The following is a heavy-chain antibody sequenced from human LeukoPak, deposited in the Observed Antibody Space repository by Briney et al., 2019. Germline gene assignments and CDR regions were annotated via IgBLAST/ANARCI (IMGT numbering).Heavy chain of an antibody. CDR2: ISAYTGNT. CDR3: ARAKLLLLPRDY. CDR1: GFTFTDYG. J-gene: IGHJ4*02. D-gene: IGHD3-10*01. Sequence: ASVKVSCKASGFTFTDYGINWVRQAPGQGLEWMGWISAYTGNTNYAQKLQGRVTMTTDTSTSSAYMELRSLRSDDTAVYYCARAKLLLLPRDYWGQGTLVTVSS. V-gene: IGHV1-18*01.